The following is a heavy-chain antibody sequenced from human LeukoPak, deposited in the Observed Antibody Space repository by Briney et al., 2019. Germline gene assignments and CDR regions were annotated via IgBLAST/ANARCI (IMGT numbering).Heavy chain of an antibody. D-gene: IGHD3-22*01. Sequence: GGSLRLSCAASGFTFSDYSMKWVRQAPGKGLEWVSTISSSGSLIYYADLVKGRFTVSRDNAKNSLFLQMNSLRDEDTAVYYCASAPNSYYSSGYKTWLDNWGQGTLVTVSS. CDR3: ASAPNSYYSSGYKTWLDN. V-gene: IGHV3-21*01. CDR2: ISSSGSLI. CDR1: GFTFSDYS. J-gene: IGHJ4*02.